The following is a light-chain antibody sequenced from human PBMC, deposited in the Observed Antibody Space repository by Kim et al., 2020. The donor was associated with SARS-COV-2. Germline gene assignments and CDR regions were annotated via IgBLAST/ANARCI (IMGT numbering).Light chain of an antibody. CDR3: AAWDDSLNGPV. CDR2: SNN. V-gene: IGLV1-44*01. CDR1: SSNIGSNT. J-gene: IGLJ3*02. Sequence: ELTQPPSASGTPGQRVTISCSGSSSNIGSNTVNWYQQLPGTAPKLLIYSNNQRPSGVPDRFSGSKSGTSASLAISGLQPEDEADYYCAAWDDSLNGPVFGGGTKLTVL.